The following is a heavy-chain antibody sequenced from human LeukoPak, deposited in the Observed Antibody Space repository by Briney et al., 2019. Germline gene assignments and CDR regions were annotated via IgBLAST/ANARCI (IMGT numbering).Heavy chain of an antibody. CDR3: ARDGSRGAFPEY. D-gene: IGHD1-26*01. CDR1: GLTFSSYW. Sequence: GGSLRLSCAASGLTFSSYWMSWVRQAPGKGLEWVANIKQDGSEKYYVDSVKGRFTISRDNAKNSLYLQMNSLRAEDTAVYYCARDGSRGAFPEYWGQGTLVTVSS. CDR2: IKQDGSEK. V-gene: IGHV3-7*01. J-gene: IGHJ4*02.